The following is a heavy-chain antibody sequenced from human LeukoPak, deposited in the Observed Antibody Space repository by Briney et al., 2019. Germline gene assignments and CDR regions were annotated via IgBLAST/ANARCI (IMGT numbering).Heavy chain of an antibody. Sequence: PGGSLRLSCAASGFILGSYWMTWVRQAPGKGLEWVANINQDGSEENYVDSVKGRFTISRDNAKNSLYLQMNSLRAEDTAVYYWANTMTGAVDIWGQGTLVTVSS. CDR1: GFILGSYW. J-gene: IGHJ3*02. CDR2: INQDGSEE. V-gene: IGHV3-7*05. CDR3: ANTMTGAVDI. D-gene: IGHD1-14*01.